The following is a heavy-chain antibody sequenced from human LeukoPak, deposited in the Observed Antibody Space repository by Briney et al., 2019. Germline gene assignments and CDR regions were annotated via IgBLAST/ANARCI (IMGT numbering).Heavy chain of an antibody. CDR3: ARVSVDTAMVGAFDI. J-gene: IGHJ3*02. Sequence: SETLSLTCTVSGGSISSYYWSWIRQSPGKGLEWSGYIYYSGSTNYNPSLKSRVTISVDTSKNQFSLKLSSVTAADTAVYYCARVSVDTAMVGAFDIWGQGTMVTVSS. D-gene: IGHD5-18*01. V-gene: IGHV4-59*01. CDR1: GGSISSYY. CDR2: IYYSGST.